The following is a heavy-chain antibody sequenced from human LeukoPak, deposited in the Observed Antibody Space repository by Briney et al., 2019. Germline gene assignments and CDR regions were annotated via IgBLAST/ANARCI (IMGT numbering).Heavy chain of an antibody. D-gene: IGHD6-19*01. CDR3: ARRSGSGWYIDY. J-gene: IGHJ4*02. V-gene: IGHV4-4*07. CDR1: GGSISSYY. CDR2: IYTSGST. Sequence: SETLSLTCTVSGGSISSYYWSWIRQPAGKGLEWIGRIYTSGSTNYNPSLKSRVTILLDTAKNQFSLKLTSVTAADTALYYCARRSGSGWYIDYWGQGTLVTVSS.